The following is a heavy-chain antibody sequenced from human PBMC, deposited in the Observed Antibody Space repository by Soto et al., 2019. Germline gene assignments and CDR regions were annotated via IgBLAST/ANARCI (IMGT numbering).Heavy chain of an antibody. V-gene: IGHV4-39*01. CDR2: IYYSGST. J-gene: IGHJ4*02. Sequence: QLQLQESGPGLVKPSETLSLTCTVSGGSISSSSYYWGWIRQPPGKGREWIGSIYYSGSTYYNPSLKSRVTISVDTSKNQFSLKLSSVTAADTAVYYCARHSDPKIDYWGQGTLVTVSS. CDR3: ARHSDPKIDY. CDR1: GGSISSSSYY.